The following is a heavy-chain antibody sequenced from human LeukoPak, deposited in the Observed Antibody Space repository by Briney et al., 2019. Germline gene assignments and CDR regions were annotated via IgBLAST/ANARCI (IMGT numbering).Heavy chain of an antibody. CDR3: CSGSGWDWFDP. J-gene: IGHJ5*02. D-gene: IGHD3-10*02. CDR2: ISYDGSNK. V-gene: IGHV3-30*03. Sequence: GRSLRLSCAASGFTFSSYGMHWVRQAPGKGLEWVAVISYDGSNKYYADSVKGRFTISRDNSKNTLYLQMNSLRAEDTAVYYCCSGSGWDWFDPWGQGTLVTVSS. CDR1: GFTFSSYG.